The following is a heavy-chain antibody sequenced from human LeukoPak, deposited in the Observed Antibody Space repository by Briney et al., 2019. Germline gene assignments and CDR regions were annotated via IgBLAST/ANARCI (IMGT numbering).Heavy chain of an antibody. CDR1: GYTFTSYA. CDR3: ARIAAAGGGMDV. D-gene: IGHD6-13*01. CDR2: INAGNGNT. Sequence: ASVKVSCKASGYTFTSYAMHWVRQAPGQRLEWMGWINAGNGNTKYSQKFQGRVTITRDTSASTAYMELSSLRSEDTAVYYCARIAAAGGGMDVWGQGTTVTVSS. J-gene: IGHJ6*02. V-gene: IGHV1-3*01.